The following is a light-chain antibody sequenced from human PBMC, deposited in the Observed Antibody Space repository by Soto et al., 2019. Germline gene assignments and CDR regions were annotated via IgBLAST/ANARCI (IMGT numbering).Light chain of an antibody. CDR3: SSYGASTTL. CDR2: DVS. J-gene: IGLJ2*01. CDR1: SNDIGVYNY. Sequence: QSALTQPASVSGSPGQSITIPCTGTSNDIGVYNYVSWYQQHPGKAPKLLIFDVSYRPSGISDRFSGSKSGNTASLTISGLQLEDEADYYCSSYGASTTLFGGWTKLTVL. V-gene: IGLV2-14*03.